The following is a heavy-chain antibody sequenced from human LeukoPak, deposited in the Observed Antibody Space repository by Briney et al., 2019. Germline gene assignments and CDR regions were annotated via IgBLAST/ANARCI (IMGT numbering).Heavy chain of an antibody. CDR3: ARSDSRGFFRAY. D-gene: IGHD3-22*01. Sequence: RGSLRLSCAASGFTVSSNFMSWVRQAPGKGLEWVSVVYGGGTTYYADSVNARFTISRDNSKHPLYLHLNSLTVDDAPVYLCARSDSRGFFRAYWGQGTLVSVSS. J-gene: IGHJ4*02. V-gene: IGHV3-53*01. CDR2: VYGGGTT. CDR1: GFTVSSNF.